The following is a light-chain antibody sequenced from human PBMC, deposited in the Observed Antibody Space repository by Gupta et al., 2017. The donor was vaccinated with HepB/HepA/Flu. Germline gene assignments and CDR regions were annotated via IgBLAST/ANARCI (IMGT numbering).Light chain of an antibody. V-gene: IGKV3-11*01. CDR3: QKRNNWPLYT. CDR2: GAS. J-gene: IGKJ2*01. Sequence: EVLLTQSPATLSLSPGERAILSCRASQSVGSKLAWYKQKIGQAPTLLIYGASNRATGISARFSGSGCGTYLALTINSRELEDFAVYFYQKRNNWPLYTFGQGTKVEI. CDR1: QSVGSK.